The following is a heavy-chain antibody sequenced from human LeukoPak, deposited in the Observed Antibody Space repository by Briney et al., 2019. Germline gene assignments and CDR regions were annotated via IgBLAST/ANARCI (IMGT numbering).Heavy chain of an antibody. V-gene: IGHV1-2*02. CDR2: INPNSGGT. D-gene: IGHD5-12*01. CDR1: GYTFTGYY. CDR3: ARDSGYDGFFDY. Sequence: ASVKVSCKASGYTFTGYYMHWVRQAPGQGLEWMGWINPNSGGTNYAQKFQGRVTMTRGTPISTAYMELSRLRSDDTAVYYCARDSGYDGFFDYWGQGTLVTVSS. J-gene: IGHJ4*02.